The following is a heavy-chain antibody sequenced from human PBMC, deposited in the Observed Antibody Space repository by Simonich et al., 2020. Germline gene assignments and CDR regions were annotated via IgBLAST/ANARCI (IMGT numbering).Heavy chain of an antibody. CDR2: NYYSWST. CDR1: GCSISSSRFY. CDR3: ARHKGYCSGGSCYSHWYFDL. V-gene: IGHV4-39*01. D-gene: IGHD2-15*01. Sequence: QLQLQESGPGLVKPSETLSLPCTVSGCSISSSRFYWGWIRQPPGKGPEWFGSNYYSWSTYDNPTLKIRGNISVDTSKNQFSLRLSSVTAADTAVYYCARHKGYCSGGSCYSHWYFDLWGRGTLVTVSS. J-gene: IGHJ2*01.